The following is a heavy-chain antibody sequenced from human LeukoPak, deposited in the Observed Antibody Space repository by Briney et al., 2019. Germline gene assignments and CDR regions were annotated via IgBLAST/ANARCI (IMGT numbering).Heavy chain of an antibody. D-gene: IGHD1-26*01. Sequence: GASVKVSCKASGYTFTSYYMHWVRQAPGQGLEWMGLINPTGGSTGYAQKFQGRVTMTGDMSTSTDYMELSSLRSEDTAIHYCARDNSVGDNAWWFDPWGQGTLVTVSS. J-gene: IGHJ5*02. CDR3: ARDNSVGDNAWWFDP. V-gene: IGHV1-46*01. CDR2: INPTGGST. CDR1: GYTFTSYY.